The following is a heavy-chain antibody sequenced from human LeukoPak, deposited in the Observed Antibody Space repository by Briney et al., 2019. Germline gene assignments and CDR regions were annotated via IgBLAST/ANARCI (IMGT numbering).Heavy chain of an antibody. D-gene: IGHD2-15*01. V-gene: IGHV3-23*01. J-gene: IGHJ4*02. CDR3: AKDPRGSGTFFDY. Sequence: GGSLRLSCAASGFTFSSYAMSWVRQAPGKGLEWVSAISGSGGSTYYADSVKGRFPISRDNSKNTLYLQMNSLRAEDTAVYYCAKDPRGSGTFFDYWGQGTLVTVSS. CDR2: ISGSGGST. CDR1: GFTFSSYA.